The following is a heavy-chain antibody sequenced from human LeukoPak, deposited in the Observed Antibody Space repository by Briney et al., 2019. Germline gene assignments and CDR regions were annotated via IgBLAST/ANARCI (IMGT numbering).Heavy chain of an antibody. J-gene: IGHJ1*01. CDR1: GYKLTAYY. CDR2: INPNSDGT. CDR3: AREVVSIAEYFHD. V-gene: IGHV1-2*02. D-gene: IGHD2-15*01. Sequence: GASVKVSCKASGYKLTAYYMHWVRQAPGQGLEWMGWINPNSDGTKYAQKFQGRITMTRDTSTSTAYMELRSLRSDDTAVYYCAREVVSIAEYFHDWGQGTQVTVSS.